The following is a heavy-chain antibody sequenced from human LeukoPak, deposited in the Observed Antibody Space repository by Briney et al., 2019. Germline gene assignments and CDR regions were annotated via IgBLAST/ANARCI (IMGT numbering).Heavy chain of an antibody. V-gene: IGHV4-34*01. CDR3: ARGTRPITMVRNMIWVSGEYCQH. CDR2: INHSGST. D-gene: IGHD3-10*01. J-gene: IGHJ1*01. Sequence: SETLSLTCAVYGGSFSGYYWSCIRQPPGKGLEWIGEINHSGSTNYNPSLKSRVTISVDTSKNQFSLKLSSVTAADTAVYYCARGTRPITMVRNMIWVSGEYCQHWGQGTLVTVSS. CDR1: GGSFSGYY.